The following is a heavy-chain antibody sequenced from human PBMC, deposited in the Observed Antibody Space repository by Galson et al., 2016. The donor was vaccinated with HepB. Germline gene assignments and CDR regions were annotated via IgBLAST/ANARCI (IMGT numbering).Heavy chain of an antibody. V-gene: IGHV3-33*01. Sequence: SLRLSCAASGFTFSSYHMHWVRQAPGKGLEWVALIWYDGGDKYYADSVKGRFTISRDNSKSTLYVQMNSLRADDTAVYYCATEPVGGTYGFDYWGQGTLVTVSS. CDR2: IWYDGGDK. J-gene: IGHJ4*02. CDR3: ATEPVGGTYGFDY. D-gene: IGHD1-26*01. CDR1: GFTFSSYH.